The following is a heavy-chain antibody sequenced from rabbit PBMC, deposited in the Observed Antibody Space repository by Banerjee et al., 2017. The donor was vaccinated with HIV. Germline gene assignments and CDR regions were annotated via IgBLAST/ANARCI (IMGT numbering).Heavy chain of an antibody. Sequence: QEQLVESGGGLVQPEGSLTLTCTASGFSFSSTYYMCWVRQAPGKGLEWVACIYGGRSGSAYYASWAKGRFTISKTSSTTVTLQMTSLTAADTATYFCARENDGTGGASLWGPGTLVTVS. CDR3: ARENDGTGGASL. CDR2: IYGGRSGSA. D-gene: IGHD7-1*01. CDR1: GFSFSSTYY. J-gene: IGHJ4*01. V-gene: IGHV1S45*01.